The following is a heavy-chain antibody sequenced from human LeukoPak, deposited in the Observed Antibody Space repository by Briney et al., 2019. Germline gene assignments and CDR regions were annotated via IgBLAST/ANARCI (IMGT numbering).Heavy chain of an antibody. D-gene: IGHD3-10*01. CDR1: GYTLTELS. J-gene: IGHJ4*02. CDR2: FDPEDGET. CDR3: ATGSRSVLPWFGEVDY. Sequence: ASVKVSCKVSGYTLTELSMHWVRQAPGEGLEWMGGFDPEDGETIYAQKFQGRVTMTEDTSTDTAYMALSRLRSEDTAVYYCATGSRSVLPWFGEVDYWGQGTLVTVSS. V-gene: IGHV1-24*01.